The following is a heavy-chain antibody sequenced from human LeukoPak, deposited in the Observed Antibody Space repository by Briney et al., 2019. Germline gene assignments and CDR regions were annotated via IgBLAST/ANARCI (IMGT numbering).Heavy chain of an antibody. CDR3: ARGRRIKSGYSSGWYGHYFDY. V-gene: IGHV4-59*01. J-gene: IGHJ4*02. Sequence: SETLSLTCTVSGGSISSYYWSWLRQPPGKGLEWIGYIYYSGSTNYNPSLKSRVTISVDTSKNQFSLTLSSVTAADTAVYYCARGRRIKSGYSSGWYGHYFDYWGQGTLVTVSS. D-gene: IGHD6-19*01. CDR2: IYYSGST. CDR1: GGSISSYY.